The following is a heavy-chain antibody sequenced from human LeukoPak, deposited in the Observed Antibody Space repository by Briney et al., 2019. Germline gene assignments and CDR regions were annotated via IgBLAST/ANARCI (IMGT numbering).Heavy chain of an antibody. J-gene: IGHJ6*02. CDR2: IYPGDSDT. V-gene: IGHV5-51*01. D-gene: IGHD3-3*01. Sequence: GESLKISCKGSGYSFTSYWIGWVRQMPGEGLEWMGIIYPGDSDTRYSPSFQGQVTISADKSISTAYLQWSSLKASDTAMYYCARQSRITIFGVVNYGMDVWGQGTTVTVSS. CDR3: ARQSRITIFGVVNYGMDV. CDR1: GYSFTSYW.